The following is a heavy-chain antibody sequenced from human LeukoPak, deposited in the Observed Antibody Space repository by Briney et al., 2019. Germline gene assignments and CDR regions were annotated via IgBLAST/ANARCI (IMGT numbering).Heavy chain of an antibody. CDR1: GYTFTRYG. D-gene: IGHD6-19*01. CDR2: ISGYNEKT. Sequence: ASVKVSCTASGYTFTRYGINWVRQAPGQGLEWMGWISGYNEKTNYAQKFQGRVTMTTDTSTSTAYMELRRLRSDDMAVYYCARDPGSFLSGSGWLNWFEPWGQGTLVTVSS. V-gene: IGHV1-18*03. CDR3: ARDPGSFLSGSGWLNWFEP. J-gene: IGHJ5*02.